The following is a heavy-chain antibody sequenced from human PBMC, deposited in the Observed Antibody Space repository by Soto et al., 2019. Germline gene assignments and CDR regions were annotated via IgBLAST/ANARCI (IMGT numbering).Heavy chain of an antibody. CDR1: GGSFSGYY. D-gene: IGHD6-6*01. V-gene: IGHV4-34*01. CDR3: ARVGDSSSSADLARRYEIDY. J-gene: IGHJ4*02. Sequence: QVQLQQWGAGLLKPSETLSLTCAVYGGSFSGYYWSWIRQPPGKGLEWIGEINHSGSTNYNPSLKSRVTISVDTSKNQFSLKLSSVTAADTAVYYCARVGDSSSSADLARRYEIDYWGQGTLVTVSS. CDR2: INHSGST.